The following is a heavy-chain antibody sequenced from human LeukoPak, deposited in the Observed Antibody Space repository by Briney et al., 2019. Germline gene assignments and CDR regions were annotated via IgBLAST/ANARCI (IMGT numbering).Heavy chain of an antibody. CDR2: IIPIFGTA. D-gene: IGHD1-26*01. Sequence: ASVKVSCTASGGTFSSYAISWVRQAPGQGLEWMGGIIPIFGTANYAQKFQGRVTITADESTSTAYMELSSLRSEDTAVYYCARSAGATTSDWYYYYGMDVWGQGTTVTVSS. CDR3: ARSAGATTSDWYYYYGMDV. J-gene: IGHJ6*02. V-gene: IGHV1-69*01. CDR1: GGTFSSYA.